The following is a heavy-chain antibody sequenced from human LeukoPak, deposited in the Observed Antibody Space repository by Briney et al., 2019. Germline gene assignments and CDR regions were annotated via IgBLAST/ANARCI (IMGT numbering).Heavy chain of an antibody. CDR1: GYTFTSYY. V-gene: IGHV1-46*01. J-gene: IGHJ6*03. D-gene: IGHD3-3*01. Sequence: ASVKVSCKASGYTFTSYYMHWVRQAPGQGLEWMGIINPSGGSTSYAQKFQGRVTMTRDMSTSTVYMELSSLRSEDTAVYYCAREFWSGYAETQNMDVWGKGTTVTVSS. CDR2: INPSGGST. CDR3: AREFWSGYAETQNMDV.